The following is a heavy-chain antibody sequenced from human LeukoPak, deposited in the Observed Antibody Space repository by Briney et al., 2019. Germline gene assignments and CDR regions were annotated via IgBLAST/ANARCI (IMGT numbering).Heavy chain of an antibody. D-gene: IGHD6-19*01. J-gene: IGHJ4*02. CDR3: ASQGPEGTSGWY. CDR2: IWYDGSNT. Sequence: GGSLRLSCAASGFTFSSYGMHWVRQAPGKGLEWVAVIWYDGSNTYYADSVKGRFTISRDNSKDTLFLQSNSLRAEDTAVYYCASQGPEGTSGWYWGQGTLVTVSS. V-gene: IGHV3-33*01. CDR1: GFTFSSYG.